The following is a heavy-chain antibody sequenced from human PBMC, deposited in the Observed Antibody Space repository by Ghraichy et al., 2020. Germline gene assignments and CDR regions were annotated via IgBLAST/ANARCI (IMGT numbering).Heavy chain of an antibody. CDR1: GGSISSGGYY. CDR2: IYYSGST. V-gene: IGHV4-31*03. J-gene: IGHJ4*02. D-gene: IGHD6-6*01. CDR3: ARGSSSSARSLDY. Sequence: LRLSCTVSGGSISSGGYYWSWIRQHPGKGLEWIGYIYYSGSTYYNPSLKSRVTISVDTSKNQFSLKLSSVTAADTAVYYCARGSSSSARSLDYWGQGTLVTVSS.